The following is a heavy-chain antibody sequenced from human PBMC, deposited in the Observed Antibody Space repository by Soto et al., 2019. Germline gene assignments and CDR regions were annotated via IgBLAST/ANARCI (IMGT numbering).Heavy chain of an antibody. CDR3: ANTVV. CDR2: IKEDGSEQ. J-gene: IGHJ6*01. V-gene: IGHV3-7*05. CDR1: GFSISNYW. D-gene: IGHD3-10*01. Sequence: EEQVVESGGGLVQPGGSLRLSCAASGFSISNYWMSWVRQAPGKGLEWVANIKEDGSEQNYVDSLKGRFTISRDNAKNSLYLQMNSLRADDTVVYYGANTVVRGLGTTVTVSS.